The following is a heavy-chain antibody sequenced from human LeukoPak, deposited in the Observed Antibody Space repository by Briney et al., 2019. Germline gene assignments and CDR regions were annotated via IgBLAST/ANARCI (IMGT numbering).Heavy chain of an antibody. CDR3: VRDGPSWGLL. D-gene: IGHD7-27*01. J-gene: IGHJ4*02. CDR2: IFTTGGA. Sequence: SETLSLTWTVSGGSLGTYYWSWIRQPAGEGLEWIGRIFTTGGANYNPSLKSRVTMSLDTSRNQFSLKLSSVTAADTAVYYCVRDGPSWGLLWGQGALVTVSS. CDR1: GGSLGTYY. V-gene: IGHV4-4*07.